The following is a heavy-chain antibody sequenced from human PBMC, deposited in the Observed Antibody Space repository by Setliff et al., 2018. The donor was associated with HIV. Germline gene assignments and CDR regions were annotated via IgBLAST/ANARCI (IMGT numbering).Heavy chain of an antibody. J-gene: IGHJ4*02. D-gene: IGHD5-12*01. V-gene: IGHV4-34*01. Sequence: SETLSLTCAVYGGPFSGYYWSWIRQPPGKGLEWIGEINHSGDTNYNPSLKSRVTISVDTSKNQFSLNLNSVTAADTAVYYCARLGAEDFSDYDWVDYWGQGTLVTVSS. CDR2: INHSGDT. CDR3: ARLGAEDFSDYDWVDY. CDR1: GGPFSGYY.